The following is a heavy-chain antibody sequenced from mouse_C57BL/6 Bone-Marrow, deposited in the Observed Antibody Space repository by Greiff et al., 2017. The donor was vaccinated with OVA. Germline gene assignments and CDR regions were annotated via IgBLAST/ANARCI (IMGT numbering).Heavy chain of an antibody. D-gene: IGHD1-1*01. CDR3: ARPYGSRDYAMDY. CDR2: IGPGSGST. V-gene: IGHV1-77*01. J-gene: IGHJ4*01. Sequence: VKLMESGAELVKPGASVKISCKASGYTFTDYYINWVKQRPGQGLEWIGKIGPGSGSTYYNEKFKGKAPLTADKSSSTAYMQLSSLTSEDSAVYFCARPYGSRDYAMDYWGQGTSVTVSS. CDR1: GYTFTDYY.